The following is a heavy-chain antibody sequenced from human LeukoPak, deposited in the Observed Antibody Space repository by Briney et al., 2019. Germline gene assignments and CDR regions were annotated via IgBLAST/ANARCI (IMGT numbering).Heavy chain of an antibody. CDR3: AGGYIVVVPAARFNNWFDP. CDR1: GYTFTGYY. D-gene: IGHD2-2*01. Sequence: ASVKVSCKASGYTFTGYYMHWVRQAPGQGLEWMGWINPNSGVTNYAQKFQGRVTMTRDTSISTAYMELSRLRSDDTAVYYCAGGYIVVVPAARFNNWFDPWGQGTLVTVSS. V-gene: IGHV1-2*02. J-gene: IGHJ5*02. CDR2: INPNSGVT.